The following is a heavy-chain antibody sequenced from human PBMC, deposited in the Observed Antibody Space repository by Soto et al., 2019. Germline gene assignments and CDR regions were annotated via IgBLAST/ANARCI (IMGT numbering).Heavy chain of an antibody. CDR2: ISSSSSYI. J-gene: IGHJ3*01. CDR1: GFTFSSYS. Sequence: PGGSLRLSCAASGFTFSSYSMNWVRKAPGKGLEWVSSISSSSSYIYYAESVKGRFTISRDNAKNSLYLQMSSLRAEDTAVYYCARDREGVGAGLFWGQGTMVT. CDR3: ARDREGVGAGLF. D-gene: IGHD1-26*01. V-gene: IGHV3-21*01.